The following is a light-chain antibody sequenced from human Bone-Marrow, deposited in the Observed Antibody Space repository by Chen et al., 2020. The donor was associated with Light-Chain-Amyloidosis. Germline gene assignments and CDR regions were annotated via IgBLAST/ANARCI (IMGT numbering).Light chain of an antibody. CDR2: GSS. Sequence: EIVLTQSPGTLSLSPGEGANLSCRASQTISSNYLTWDQQKFGQAPRLLIYGSSSRATGIPDRFTGSGSGTDFTLTINRLEPEDFGMYYCQQYGTSPLTFGGGTKVEIK. V-gene: IGKV3-20*01. CDR1: QTISSNY. CDR3: QQYGTSPLT. J-gene: IGKJ4*01.